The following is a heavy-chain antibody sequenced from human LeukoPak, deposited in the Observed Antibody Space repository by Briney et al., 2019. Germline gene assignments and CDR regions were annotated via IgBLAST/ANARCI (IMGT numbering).Heavy chain of an antibody. V-gene: IGHV3-74*01. Sequence: GGSLRLSCAASGFTFSSYAMSWVRQDPGKGLVWVSRINSDGNSPSYADSVKGRFTISRDNAKNTLYLQMNSLRAEDTAVYYCARGSSTMLDYWGQGTLVTVSS. CDR3: ARGSSTMLDY. D-gene: IGHD3-10*01. CDR2: INSDGNSP. CDR1: GFTFSSYA. J-gene: IGHJ4*02.